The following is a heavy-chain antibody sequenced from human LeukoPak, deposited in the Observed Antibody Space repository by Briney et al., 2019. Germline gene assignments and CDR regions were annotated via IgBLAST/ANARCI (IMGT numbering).Heavy chain of an antibody. Sequence: SETLSLTCNVSGGSIVNDHWSWIRQRPGRALEGIGHIHSSGSTTYHPSLKRRVTMSVDTSKNQVSLRLTSVTAADTAVYWCAGQTTRYSYYDPWGQGALVTVSS. D-gene: IGHD1-26*01. CDR1: GGSIVNDH. CDR2: IHSSGST. CDR3: AGQTTRYSYYDP. J-gene: IGHJ5*02. V-gene: IGHV4-59*08.